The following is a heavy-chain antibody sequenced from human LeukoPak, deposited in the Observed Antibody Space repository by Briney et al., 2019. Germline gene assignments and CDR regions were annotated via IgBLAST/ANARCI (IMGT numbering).Heavy chain of an antibody. J-gene: IGHJ4*02. CDR1: GFTFSSYA. D-gene: IGHD2-2*01. CDR3: AKDPSGTRYFDC. V-gene: IGHV3-23*01. Sequence: GGSLRLSCAASGFTFSSYALSWVRQAPGKGLEWVSSLSGSGYNTYYADSVKGRFTISRDNSKNTVYLQMNSLRAEDTAVYYCAKDPSGTRYFDCWGQGTLVTVSS. CDR2: LSGSGYNT.